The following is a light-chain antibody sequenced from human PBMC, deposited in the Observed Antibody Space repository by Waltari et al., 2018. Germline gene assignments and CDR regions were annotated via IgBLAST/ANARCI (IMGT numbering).Light chain of an antibody. CDR3: QQYYDSPLT. CDR1: ESFLFISRNKNH. CDR2: WAS. V-gene: IGKV4-1*01. Sequence: DIVMTQSPDSLAVSLGERATINCKSSESFLFISRNKNHLAWYQQKPGHPPNLLLYWASTRESGVPDRFSGSGSGTDFTLTISSLQAEDVAIYYCQQYYDSPLTFGGGTKVEIK. J-gene: IGKJ4*01.